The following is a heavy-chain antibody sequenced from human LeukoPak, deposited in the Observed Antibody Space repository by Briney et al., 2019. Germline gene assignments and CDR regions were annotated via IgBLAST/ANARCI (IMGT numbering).Heavy chain of an antibody. CDR3: ASPAKTITVAGNPPWPDAFDS. Sequence: GESLKISCKVSGHSFTSYWVAWVRQMPGKGLEWMGIIYLGDSDTRYSPSFEGQVTISADKSISTAFLQWSSLKASDTAIYYCASPAKTITVAGNPPWPDAFDSWGQGTKVTVSS. CDR1: GHSFTSYW. J-gene: IGHJ3*02. V-gene: IGHV5-51*01. CDR2: IYLGDSDT. D-gene: IGHD6-19*01.